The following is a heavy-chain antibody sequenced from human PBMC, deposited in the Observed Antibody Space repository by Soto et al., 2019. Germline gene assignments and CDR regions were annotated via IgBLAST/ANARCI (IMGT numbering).Heavy chain of an antibody. J-gene: IGHJ4*02. Sequence: QVQLVESGGGVVQPGMSLRLSCAASGLTFSSYGMHWVRQAPGKGLAWVAVISYDGSNKYYADSVKGRLTISRFKSNNTMYLQMNSLSAEDTAVYYCPKELGDTAMVSSIHYCGQGTLLCVCS. V-gene: IGHV3-30*18. CDR1: GLTFSSYG. CDR2: ISYDGSNK. D-gene: IGHD5-18*01. CDR3: PKELGDTAMVSSIHY.